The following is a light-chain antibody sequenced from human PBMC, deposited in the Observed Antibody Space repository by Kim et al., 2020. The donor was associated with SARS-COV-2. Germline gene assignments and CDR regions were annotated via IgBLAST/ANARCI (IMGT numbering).Light chain of an antibody. CDR1: QNIPSY. CDR2: SAS. Sequence: SPSLGDRVPFTSRATQNIPSYLTCYPQTSGRAPKPLIYSASTLQSGLPSRFSASGSATDFTLTITTLHPASSATFHCHLCYRTPRTFAQGTKL. V-gene: IGKV1-39*01. CDR3: HLCYRTPRT. J-gene: IGKJ2*02.